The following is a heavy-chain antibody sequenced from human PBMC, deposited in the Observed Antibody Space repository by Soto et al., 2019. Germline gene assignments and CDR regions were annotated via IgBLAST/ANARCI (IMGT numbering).Heavy chain of an antibody. Sequence: ASVKVSCKASGYTFTGYFIHWVRQAPRQGLEWVGYINPNSGATKYAPRFQGRVTMTSDTSIRTAYMDLSNLRSDDTAEYYCAKGGAIVAAGTRVYLYNAMDVWGQGTTVTVSS. CDR2: INPNSGAT. V-gene: IGHV1-2*02. CDR1: GYTFTGYF. D-gene: IGHD1-26*01. J-gene: IGHJ6*02. CDR3: AKGGAIVAAGTRVYLYNAMDV.